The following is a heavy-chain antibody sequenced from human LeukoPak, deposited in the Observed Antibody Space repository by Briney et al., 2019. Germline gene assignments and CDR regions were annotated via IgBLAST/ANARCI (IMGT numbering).Heavy chain of an antibody. CDR1: GGSISSGGYY. CDR3: ASDRDGYFDY. Sequence: SETLSLTCTVSGGSISSGGYYWSWIRQPPGKGLEWIGYIYHSGSTYYNPSLKSRVTISVDTSKNQFSLKLSSVTAADTAVYYCASDRDGYFDYWGQGTLVTVSS. J-gene: IGHJ4*02. V-gene: IGHV4-30-2*02. CDR2: IYHSGST. D-gene: IGHD2-21*01.